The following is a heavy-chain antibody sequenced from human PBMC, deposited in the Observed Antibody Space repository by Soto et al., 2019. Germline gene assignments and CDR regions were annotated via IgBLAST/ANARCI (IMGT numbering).Heavy chain of an antibody. V-gene: IGHV3-33*01. CDR2: IWSDGSNI. D-gene: IGHD2-2*01. CDR1: GFTFSSYG. J-gene: IGHJ4*02. Sequence: GGSLRLSCAASGFTFSSYGMHWVRQAPGKGLEWVAVIWSDGSNIYYADSVKGRFTISRDNSKNTLYLQMNSLRAEDTAVYYCARDHITRYYFDYWGQGTLVTVSS. CDR3: ARDHITRYYFDY.